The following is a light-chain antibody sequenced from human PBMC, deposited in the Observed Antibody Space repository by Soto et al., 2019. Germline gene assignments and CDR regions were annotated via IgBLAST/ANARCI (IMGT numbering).Light chain of an antibody. CDR1: KLGHKY. V-gene: IGLV3-1*01. J-gene: IGLJ3*02. CDR3: QAWDSSTAV. Sequence: SYELTQPPSVSVSPGQAVSITCSGDKLGHKYVSWYQQKPGQSPMMVIYQDRKRPSGFPDRFSGSRSGHTATLTISGTQATDEAEYYCQAWDSSTAVFGGGTQLTVL. CDR2: QDR.